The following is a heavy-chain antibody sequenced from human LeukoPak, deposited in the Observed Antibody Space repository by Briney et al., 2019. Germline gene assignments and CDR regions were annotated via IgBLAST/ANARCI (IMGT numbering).Heavy chain of an antibody. CDR3: ARGLGRQQLVSPFDY. V-gene: IGHV4-38-2*02. CDR1: GYSISSGYY. CDR2: IYHSGTI. D-gene: IGHD6-13*01. J-gene: IGHJ4*02. Sequence: SETLSLTCTVSGYSISSGYYWGWIRQPPGKGLEWLASIYHSGTIYYNPSLKSRVTISVDTSKNQFSLKLTSVTAADTAVYYCARGLGRQQLVSPFDYWGQGALVTVSS.